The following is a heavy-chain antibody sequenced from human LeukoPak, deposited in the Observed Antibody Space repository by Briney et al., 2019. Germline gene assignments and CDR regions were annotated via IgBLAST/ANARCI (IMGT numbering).Heavy chain of an antibody. J-gene: IGHJ6*02. V-gene: IGHV1-2*04. CDR2: INPNSGGT. CDR1: GYTFTGYY. CDR3: ARGGRVQLRYYYYYGMDV. D-gene: IGHD1-1*01. Sequence: ASVKVSCKASGYTFTGYYMHWVRQAPGHGLEWMGWINPNSGGTNYAQKFQGWVTMTRDTSISTAYMELSRLRSDDTAVYYCARGGRVQLRYYYYYGMDVWGQGTTVTVSS.